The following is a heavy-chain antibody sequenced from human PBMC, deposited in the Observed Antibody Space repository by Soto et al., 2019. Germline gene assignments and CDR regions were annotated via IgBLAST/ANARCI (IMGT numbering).Heavy chain of an antibody. Sequence: SETLSLTCTVSGGSISSGGYYWSWIRQHPGKGLEWIGYIYYSGSAYYNPSLKSRVAISVDTSQNQFSLKLSSVTAADTAVYYCARSGVTLVRGFDYWGQGTLVTVSS. D-gene: IGHD3-10*01. V-gene: IGHV4-31*03. CDR3: ARSGVTLVRGFDY. J-gene: IGHJ4*02. CDR1: GGSISSGGYY. CDR2: IYYSGSA.